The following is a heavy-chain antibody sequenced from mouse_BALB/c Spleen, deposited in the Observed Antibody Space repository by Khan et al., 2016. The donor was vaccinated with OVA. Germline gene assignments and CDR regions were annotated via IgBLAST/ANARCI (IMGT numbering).Heavy chain of an antibody. J-gene: IGHJ3*01. CDR2: INPSNGYT. Sequence: QIQLVQSGAELARPGASVKMSCKASGYTFTSYTIHWIKERPGQGLEWIGNINPSNGYTNYNQKFKDKATLTTDKSFPTAYLQLSSLTSDDSAVYNCVRDGAYHRNDGWFAYWGQGTQVTVSA. V-gene: IGHV1-4*01. CDR1: GYTFTSYT. CDR3: VRDGAYHRNDGWFAY. D-gene: IGHD2-14*01.